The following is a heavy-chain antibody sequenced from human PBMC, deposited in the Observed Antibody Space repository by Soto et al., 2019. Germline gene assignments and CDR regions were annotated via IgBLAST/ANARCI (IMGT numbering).Heavy chain of an antibody. CDR1: GGTFSSYA. J-gene: IGHJ6*02. Sequence: SVKVSCKASGGTFSSYAISWVRQAPGQGLEWMGGIIPIFGTANYAQKFQGRVTITADKSTSTAYMELSSLRSEDTAVYYCATGTSPGAKLYYYGMDVWGQGTTVNVS. CDR3: ATGTSPGAKLYYYGMDV. CDR2: IIPIFGTA. V-gene: IGHV1-69*06. D-gene: IGHD2-8*02.